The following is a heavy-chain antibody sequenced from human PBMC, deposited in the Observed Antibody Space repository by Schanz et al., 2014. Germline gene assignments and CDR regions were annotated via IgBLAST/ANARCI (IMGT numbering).Heavy chain of an antibody. CDR2: IFTDGRT. D-gene: IGHD1-26*01. CDR1: GFAVDNYY. J-gene: IGHJ4*02. Sequence: EVQLVASGGGLVQPGGSLRLSCAASGFAVDNYYMSCVRQAPGRGLEWVSIIFTDGRTYYADSVKGRFTISRDSSKNTRCLQMNSLRTEDTAVYYCARSRSGFYFDYWGQGTLVTVSS. V-gene: IGHV3-66*02. CDR3: ARSRSGFYFDY.